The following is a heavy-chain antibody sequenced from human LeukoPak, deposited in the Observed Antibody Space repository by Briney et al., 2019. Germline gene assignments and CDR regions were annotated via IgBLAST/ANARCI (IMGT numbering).Heavy chain of an antibody. CDR3: ARGSITYYYDSSGYYRSAPLFDY. D-gene: IGHD3-22*01. CDR2: VNHSGMT. J-gene: IGHJ4*02. Sequence: PSETLSLTCDVYGGSLSDYYWTWIRQSPGKGLEWIGEVNHSGMTNYSPSLRSRITISIDTSKNQFSLKLSSVTAADMAVYYCARGSITYYYDSSGYYRSAPLFDYWGQGTLVTVSS. CDR1: GGSLSDYY. V-gene: IGHV4-34*01.